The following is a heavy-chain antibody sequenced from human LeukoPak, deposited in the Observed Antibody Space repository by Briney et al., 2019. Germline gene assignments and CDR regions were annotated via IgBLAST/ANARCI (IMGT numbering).Heavy chain of an antibody. D-gene: IGHD6-19*01. V-gene: IGHV3-23*01. Sequence: GGTLRLSCGASGFTFSTYGMTWVRQAPGKGLEWVSGMSDSGTNTYYADSVKGRFTISRDNSKNTLYLQMNSLRAEDTAVYYCAKPTGSSGWDFDYWGQGTLVTVSS. J-gene: IGHJ4*02. CDR2: MSDSGTNT. CDR1: GFTFSTYG. CDR3: AKPTGSSGWDFDY.